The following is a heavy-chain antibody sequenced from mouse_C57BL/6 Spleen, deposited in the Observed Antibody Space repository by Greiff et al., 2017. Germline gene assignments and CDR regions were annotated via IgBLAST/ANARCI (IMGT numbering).Heavy chain of an antibody. D-gene: IGHD2-4*01. Sequence: QVQLQQSGAELVRPGTSVKVSCKASGYAFTNYLIEWVKQRPGQGLEWIGVINPGSGGTNYNEKFKGKATLTADKSSSTAYLQLSSLTSEDSAVYFCAIYYDYDEYYFDYWGQGTTLTVSS. CDR3: AIYYDYDEYYFDY. CDR2: INPGSGGT. V-gene: IGHV1-54*01. J-gene: IGHJ2*01. CDR1: GYAFTNYL.